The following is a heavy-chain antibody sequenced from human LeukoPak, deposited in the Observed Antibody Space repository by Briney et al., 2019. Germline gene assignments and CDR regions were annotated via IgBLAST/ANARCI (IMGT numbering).Heavy chain of an antibody. J-gene: IGHJ4*02. CDR2: IYYSGST. Sequence: PSETLSLTCTVSGGSISSSSYYWGWIRQPPGKGLGWIGSIYYSGSTYYNPSLKSRVTISVDTSKNQFSLKLSSVTAADTAVYYCARHKYGDPFDYWGQGTLVTVSS. CDR1: GGSISSSSYY. D-gene: IGHD4-17*01. CDR3: ARHKYGDPFDY. V-gene: IGHV4-39*01.